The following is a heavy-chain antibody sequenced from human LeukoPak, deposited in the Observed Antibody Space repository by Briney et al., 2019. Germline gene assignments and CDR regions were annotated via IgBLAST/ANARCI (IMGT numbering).Heavy chain of an antibody. CDR3: ARWGTMVRGVHRAHFDY. CDR1: GGSISSGDYY. Sequence: PSQTLSLTCTVSGGSISSGDYYWSWIRQPPGKGLEWIGYIYYSGSTYYNPSLKSRVTISVDTSKNQFSLKLSSVTAADTAVYHCARWGTMVRGVHRAHFDYWGQGTLVTVSS. V-gene: IGHV4-30-4*01. CDR2: IYYSGST. J-gene: IGHJ4*02. D-gene: IGHD3-10*01.